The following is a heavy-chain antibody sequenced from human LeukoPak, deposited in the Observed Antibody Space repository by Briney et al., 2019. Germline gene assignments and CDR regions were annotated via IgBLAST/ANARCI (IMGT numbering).Heavy chain of an antibody. D-gene: IGHD6-25*01. CDR3: ARDSSAADY. CDR1: GFTFSSYG. V-gene: IGHV3-30*03. J-gene: IGHJ4*02. CDR2: ISYDGSNK. Sequence: GGSLRLSCAASGFTFSSYGMHWVRQAPGKGLEWVAVISYDGSNKYYADSVKGRFTISRDNSKNSLYLQMNSLRAEDTAVYYCARDSSAADYWGQGTLVTVSS.